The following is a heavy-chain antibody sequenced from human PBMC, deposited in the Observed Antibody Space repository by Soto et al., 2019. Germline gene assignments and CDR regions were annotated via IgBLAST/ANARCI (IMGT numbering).Heavy chain of an antibody. D-gene: IGHD3-10*01. CDR3: ARTITMVRGVIMHWFDP. J-gene: IGHJ5*02. CDR1: GYSFTSYW. Sequence: PGESLKISCKGSGYSFTSYWIGWVRQMPGKGLEWMGIIYPGDSDTRYSPSFQGQVTISADKSISTAYLQWSSLKASDTAMYYCARTITMVRGVIMHWFDPWGQGTLVTVSS. V-gene: IGHV5-51*01. CDR2: IYPGDSDT.